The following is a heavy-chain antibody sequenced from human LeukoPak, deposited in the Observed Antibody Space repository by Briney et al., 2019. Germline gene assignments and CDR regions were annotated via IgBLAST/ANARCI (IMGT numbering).Heavy chain of an antibody. CDR2: IIPIFGTA. D-gene: IGHD6-13*01. V-gene: IGHV1-69*05. J-gene: IGHJ4*02. CDR3: ARGVRYSSS. Sequence: ASVKVSCKASGGTFSSYAISWVRQAPGQGLEWMGGIIPIFGTANYAQKFQGRVTMTRNTSISTAYMELSSLRSEDTAVYYCARGVRYSSSWGQGTLVTVSS. CDR1: GGTFSSYA.